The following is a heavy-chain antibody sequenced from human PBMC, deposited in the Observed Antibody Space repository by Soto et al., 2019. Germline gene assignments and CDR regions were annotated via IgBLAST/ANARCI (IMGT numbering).Heavy chain of an antibody. CDR3: ARDTPDSSGYNYYFDY. Sequence: SETLSLTCTVSGGSIRSYYWSWIRQPPGKGLEWIGYIYYSGSTNYNPSLKSRVTISVDTSKNQFSLKLSSVTAADTAVYYCARDTPDSSGYNYYFDYWGQGTLVTVSS. J-gene: IGHJ4*02. CDR1: GGSIRSYY. CDR2: IYYSGST. V-gene: IGHV4-59*01. D-gene: IGHD3-22*01.